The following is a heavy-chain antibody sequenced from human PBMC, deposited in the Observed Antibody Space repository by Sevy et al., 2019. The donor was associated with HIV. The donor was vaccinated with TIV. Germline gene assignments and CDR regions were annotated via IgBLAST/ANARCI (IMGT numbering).Heavy chain of an antibody. D-gene: IGHD6-19*01. Sequence: TESLSLTCAVYGGSFSGYYWSWIRQPPGKGLEWIGEINHSGSTNYNPSLKSRVTISVDTSKNQFSLKLSSVTAADTAAYYCARYRVAGNFDYWGQGTLVTVSS. CDR3: ARYRVAGNFDY. CDR2: INHSGST. J-gene: IGHJ4*02. CDR1: GGSFSGYY. V-gene: IGHV4-34*01.